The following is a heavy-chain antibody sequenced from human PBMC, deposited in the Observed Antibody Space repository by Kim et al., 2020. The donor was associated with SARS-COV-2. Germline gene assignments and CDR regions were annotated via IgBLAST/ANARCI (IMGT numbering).Heavy chain of an antibody. CDR1: GFSVRNTY. Sequence: GGSLRLSCAPSGFSVRNTYLSWVRQAPGKGLEWVSLIFRDGRTFYADSVKGRFTVSRDNSKDTLYLQMNSLGAEDTAGHFGAGACYYDSSGHYFD. CDR2: IFRDGRT. V-gene: IGHV3-66*01. CDR3: AGACYYDSSGHYFD. D-gene: IGHD3-22*01. J-gene: IGHJ4*01.